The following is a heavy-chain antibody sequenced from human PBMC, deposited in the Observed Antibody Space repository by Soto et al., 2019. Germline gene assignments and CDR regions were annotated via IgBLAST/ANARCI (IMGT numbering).Heavy chain of an antibody. CDR2: ISSSSSYI. CDR3: ARTPPDPTYYYDSSGGLIDY. CDR1: GFTFSSYA. V-gene: IGHV3-21*01. J-gene: IGHJ4*02. D-gene: IGHD3-22*01. Sequence: GGSLRLSCAASGFTFSSYAMNWVRQAPGKGLEWVSSISSSSSYIYYADSVKGRFTISRDNAKNSLYLQMNSLRAEDTAVYYCARTPPDPTYYYDSSGGLIDYWGQGTLVTVSS.